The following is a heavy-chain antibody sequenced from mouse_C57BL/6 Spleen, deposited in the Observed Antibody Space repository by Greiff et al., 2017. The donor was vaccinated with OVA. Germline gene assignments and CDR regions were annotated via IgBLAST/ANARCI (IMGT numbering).Heavy chain of an antibody. CDR2: SRNKANDYTT. J-gene: IGHJ3*01. V-gene: IGHV7-1*01. D-gene: IGHD2-3*01. CDR3: ARDDGYYLAY. Sequence: EVNLVDSGGGLVQSGRSLRLSCATSGFTFSDFYMEWVRQAPGKGLEWIAASRNKANDYTTEYSASVKGRFIVSRDTSQSILYLQMNALRAEDTAIYYCARDDGYYLAYWGQGTLVTVSA. CDR1: GFTFSDFY.